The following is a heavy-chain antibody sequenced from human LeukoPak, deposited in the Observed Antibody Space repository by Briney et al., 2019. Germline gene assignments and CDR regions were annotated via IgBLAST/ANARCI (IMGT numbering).Heavy chain of an antibody. CDR3: ARGIID. D-gene: IGHD2/OR15-2a*01. Sequence: PGGSLRLSCAASGFTFDDYAMHWVRQAPGKGLEWVSGISWNSGSIGYADSVKGRFTISRDTSKNTLYLQMNSLRVEDTAVYYCARGIIDWGQGTLVTVSS. V-gene: IGHV3-9*01. J-gene: IGHJ4*02. CDR1: GFTFDDYA. CDR2: ISWNSGSI.